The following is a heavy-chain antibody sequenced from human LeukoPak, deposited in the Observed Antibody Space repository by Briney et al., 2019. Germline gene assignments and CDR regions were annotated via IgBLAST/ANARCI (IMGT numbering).Heavy chain of an antibody. D-gene: IGHD1-26*01. V-gene: IGHV1-2*02. Sequence: ASVKVSCKASGYTFTSYDINWVRQAPGQGLEWMGWINPNSGGTNYAQKFQGRVTMTRDTSISTAYMELSRLRSDDTAVYYCARNTHKRSYEGPWGQGTLVTVSS. CDR1: GYTFTSYD. J-gene: IGHJ5*02. CDR2: INPNSGGT. CDR3: ARNTHKRSYEGP.